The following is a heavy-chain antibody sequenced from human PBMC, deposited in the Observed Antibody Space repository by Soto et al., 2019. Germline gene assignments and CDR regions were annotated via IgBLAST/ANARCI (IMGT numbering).Heavy chain of an antibody. CDR2: IYPGDSDT. CDR3: ASSIYCSSTSCPFDY. Sequence: GESLKISCKGSGYSFTSYWIGWVRQMPGKGLEWMGIIYPGDSDTRYSPSFQGQVTISADKSISTAYLQWSSLKASDTAMYYCASSIYCSSTSCPFDYWGQGTLVTVSS. V-gene: IGHV5-51*01. D-gene: IGHD2-2*01. J-gene: IGHJ4*02. CDR1: GYSFTSYW.